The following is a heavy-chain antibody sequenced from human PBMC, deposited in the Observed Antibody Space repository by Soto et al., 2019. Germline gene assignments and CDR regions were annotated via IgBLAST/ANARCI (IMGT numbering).Heavy chain of an antibody. CDR1: GFTFSDYY. CDR2: ISSSGSTI. D-gene: IGHD3-22*01. J-gene: IGHJ6*02. CDR3: AKGSVVTPAGYYGMDV. Sequence: GGSLRLSCAASGFTFSDYYMSWIRQAPGKGLEWVSYISSSGSTIYYADSVKGRFTISRDNAKNTLYLQMNSLRAEDTAVYYCAKGSVVTPAGYYGMDVWGQGTTVTVSS. V-gene: IGHV3-11*04.